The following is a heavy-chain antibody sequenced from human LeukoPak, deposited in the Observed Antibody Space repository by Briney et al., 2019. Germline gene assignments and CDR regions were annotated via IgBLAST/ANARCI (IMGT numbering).Heavy chain of an antibody. Sequence: ASVKVSCKASGYTFTGYYMHWVRQAPGQGLEWMGWTNPNSGGTNYAQKFQGRVTMTRDTSISTAYMELSRLRSDDTAVYYCARDTNFCSSTRCYGGFDPWGQGTLVTVSS. D-gene: IGHD2-2*01. CDR2: TNPNSGGT. J-gene: IGHJ5*02. V-gene: IGHV1-2*02. CDR3: ARDTNFCSSTRCYGGFDP. CDR1: GYTFTGYY.